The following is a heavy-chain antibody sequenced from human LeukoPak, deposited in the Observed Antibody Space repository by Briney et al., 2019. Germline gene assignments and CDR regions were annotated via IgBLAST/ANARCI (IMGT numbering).Heavy chain of an antibody. Sequence: GGSLRLSCAASGFTFSSYGMHWVRQAPGKGLEWVAVINKYYADSVKGRFTISRDNSKNTLYLQMNSLRAEDTAVYYSRAVAGTEDYFDYWGQGTLVTVSS. J-gene: IGHJ4*02. V-gene: IGHV3-30*03. CDR2: INK. CDR3: RAVAGTEDYFDY. D-gene: IGHD6-19*01. CDR1: GFTFSSYG.